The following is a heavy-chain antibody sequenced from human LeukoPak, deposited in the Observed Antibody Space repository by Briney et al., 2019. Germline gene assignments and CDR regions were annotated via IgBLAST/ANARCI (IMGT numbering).Heavy chain of an antibody. D-gene: IGHD6-19*01. CDR1: GFSFNSYW. Sequence: GVSLRLSCAVSGFSFNSYWMAWVRQAPGSGLEWVANINADGSEKYYVDSLKGRLTISRDNAENSLYLQMNRLKAEDTAVYYCARAAVAAPGDVWGQGTTVTVSS. CDR2: INADGSEK. CDR3: ARAAVAAPGDV. V-gene: IGHV3-7*04. J-gene: IGHJ6*02.